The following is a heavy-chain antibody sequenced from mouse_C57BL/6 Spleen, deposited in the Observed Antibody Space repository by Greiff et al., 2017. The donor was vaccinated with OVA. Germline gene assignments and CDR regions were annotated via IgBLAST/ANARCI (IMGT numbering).Heavy chain of an antibody. CDR2: IWRGGST. CDR3: AKNWDYDDAMDY. Sequence: VKLVESGPGLVQPSQSLSITCTVSGFSLTSYGVHWVRQSPGKGLEWLGVIWRGGSTDYNAAFMSRLSITKDNSKSQVFFKMNSLQADDTAIYYCAKNWDYDDAMDYWGQGTSVTVSS. J-gene: IGHJ4*01. CDR1: GFSLTSYG. V-gene: IGHV2-5*01. D-gene: IGHD2-4*01.